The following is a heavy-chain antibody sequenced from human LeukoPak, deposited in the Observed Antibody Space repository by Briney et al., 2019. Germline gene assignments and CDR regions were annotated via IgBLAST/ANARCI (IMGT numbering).Heavy chain of an antibody. V-gene: IGHV1-2*02. CDR2: INPNTGGT. CDR3: ARSGWLSHYYYMDV. J-gene: IGHJ6*03. D-gene: IGHD3-22*01. CDR1: GYTFTGDF. Sequence: ASVKVSCKASGYTFTGDFVHWVRQAPGQGLQWMGWINPNTGGTNYAQKFQGRVTMTRDTSISTAYMELSRLRSDDTAVYYCARSGWLSHYYYMDVWGKGTTVTVSS.